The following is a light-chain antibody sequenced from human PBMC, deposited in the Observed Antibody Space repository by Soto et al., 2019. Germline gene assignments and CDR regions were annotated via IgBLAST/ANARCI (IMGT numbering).Light chain of an antibody. V-gene: IGKV3-20*01. CDR3: QQYGSSPRT. J-gene: IGKJ1*01. CDR1: QSVSSNY. Sequence: EIVLTQSPGTLSLSPGERATLSCRASQSVSSNYLGWYQQKPGQAPRLLIYGASSRATGIPDRFSGSGSGTDFTLTISRLEPEDFAVYYCQQYGSSPRTFGQGTKVAIK. CDR2: GAS.